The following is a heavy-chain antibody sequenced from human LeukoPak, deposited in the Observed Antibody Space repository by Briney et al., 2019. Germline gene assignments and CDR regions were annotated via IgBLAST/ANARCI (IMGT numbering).Heavy chain of an antibody. V-gene: IGHV4-38-2*02. Sequence: SETLSLTCTVSGYSISSGYYWGWIRQPPGKGLEWIGSIYHSGSTYYNPSLKSRVTISVDTSKNQFSLKLSSVTAADTAVYYCARLPYYYGSGSLHAFDIWGQGTMVTVSS. J-gene: IGHJ3*02. D-gene: IGHD3-10*01. CDR1: GYSISSGYY. CDR2: IYHSGST. CDR3: ARLPYYYGSGSLHAFDI.